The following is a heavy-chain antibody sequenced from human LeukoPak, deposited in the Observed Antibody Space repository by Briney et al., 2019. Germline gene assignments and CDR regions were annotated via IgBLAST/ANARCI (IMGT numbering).Heavy chain of an antibody. J-gene: IGHJ4*02. CDR1: GGTFSSYA. CDR3: ARDGYCSGGSCYYKPLNYFDS. Sequence: WASVKVSCKASGGTFSSYAISWVRQAPGQGLEWMGGIIPIFGTANYAQKFQGRVTITADESTSTAYMELSSLRSEDTAVYYCARDGYCSGGSCYYKPLNYFDSGGQGTLVTVSS. D-gene: IGHD2-15*01. V-gene: IGHV1-69*13. CDR2: IIPIFGTA.